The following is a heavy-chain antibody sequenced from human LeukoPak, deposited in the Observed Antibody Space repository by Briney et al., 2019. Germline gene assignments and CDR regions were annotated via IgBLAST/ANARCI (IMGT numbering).Heavy chain of an antibody. CDR1: GGSISSSSYY. V-gene: IGHV4-39*07. Sequence: SETLSLTCTVSGGSISSSSYYWGWIRQPPGKGLEWIGSIYYSGSTYYNPSLKSRVTISVDTSKNQFSLKLSSVTAADTAVYYCARDLEWFSMDYWGQGTLVTVSS. CDR3: ARDLEWFSMDY. CDR2: IYYSGST. D-gene: IGHD3-3*01. J-gene: IGHJ4*02.